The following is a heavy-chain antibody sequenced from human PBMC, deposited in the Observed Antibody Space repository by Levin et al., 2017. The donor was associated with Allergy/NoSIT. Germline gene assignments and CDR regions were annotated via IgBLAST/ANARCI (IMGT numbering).Heavy chain of an antibody. J-gene: IGHJ4*02. CDR1: GYTFTSYG. Sequence: ASVKVSCKASGYTFTSYGISWVRQAPGQGLEWMGWISAYNGNTNYAQKLQGRVTMTTDTSTSTAYMELRSLRSDDTAVYYCARGDGVAVAGFPFDYWGQGTLVTVSS. CDR2: ISAYNGNT. D-gene: IGHD6-19*01. CDR3: ARGDGVAVAGFPFDY. V-gene: IGHV1-18*01.